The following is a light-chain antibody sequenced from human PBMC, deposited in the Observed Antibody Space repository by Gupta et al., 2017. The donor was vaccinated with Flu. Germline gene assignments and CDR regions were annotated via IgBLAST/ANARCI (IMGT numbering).Light chain of an antibody. Sequence: SVPVLLRPSVTISCTGTSSDVDDYKSVSWYQQHPGKAPKLMIYDVSKRPSGVPDRFSGSKPGKTASLTISGLQAEDEADYYCCSYAGNYPFIFGTETKVTVL. CDR3: CSYAGNYPFI. CDR1: SSDVDDYKS. CDR2: DVS. J-gene: IGLJ1*01. V-gene: IGLV2-11*03.